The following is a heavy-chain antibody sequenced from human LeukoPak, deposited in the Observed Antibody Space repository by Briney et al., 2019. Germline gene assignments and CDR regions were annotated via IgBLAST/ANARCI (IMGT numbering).Heavy chain of an antibody. CDR2: ISSSSSTI. Sequence: GGSLRLSCAASGFTFSNAWMSWVRQAPGKGLEWVSYISSSSSTIYYADSVKGRFTISRDNAKNSLYLQMSSLRAEDTAVYYCARGGRYSYGYWGQGTLVTVSS. CDR1: GFTFSNAW. CDR3: ARGGRYSYGY. V-gene: IGHV3-48*01. D-gene: IGHD5-18*01. J-gene: IGHJ4*02.